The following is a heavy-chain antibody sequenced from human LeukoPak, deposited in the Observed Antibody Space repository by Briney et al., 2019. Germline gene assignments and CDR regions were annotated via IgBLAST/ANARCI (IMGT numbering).Heavy chain of an antibody. V-gene: IGHV3-43*02. D-gene: IGHD3-3*01. CDR2: ISGDGDTT. J-gene: IGHJ4*02. CDR1: GFTFDGYA. CDR3: AKFDYYDPFDY. Sequence: GGSLRPSCAASGFTFDGYAMHWVRQAPGKVLEWVSLISGDGDTTYYADSVKGRFTIYRDNSKNSLYLQMNSLRSEDTALYYCAKFDYYDPFDYWGQGTLVTVSS.